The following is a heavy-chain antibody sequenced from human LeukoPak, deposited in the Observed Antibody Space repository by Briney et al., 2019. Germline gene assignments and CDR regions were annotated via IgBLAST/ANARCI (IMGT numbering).Heavy chain of an antibody. D-gene: IGHD6-19*01. Sequence: QSGGSLRLSCAVSGFSVSSNFMSWVRQAPGKGLEWVSVIYGGGGTYYADSVKGRFTISRDNSKNTLYLQMNSLRAEDTAVYYCAREIAVTRGFDYWGQGTLVTVSS. CDR2: IYGGGGT. CDR1: GFSVSSNF. J-gene: IGHJ4*02. CDR3: AREIAVTRGFDY. V-gene: IGHV3-53*05.